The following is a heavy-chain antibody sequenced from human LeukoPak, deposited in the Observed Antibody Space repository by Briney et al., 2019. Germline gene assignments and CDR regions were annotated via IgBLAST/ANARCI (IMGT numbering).Heavy chain of an antibody. Sequence: ASVKVSCEASGYTFTSYGISWVRQAPGQGLEWMGWISAYNGNTNYAQKLQGRVTMTTDTSTSTAYMELRSLRSDDTAVYYCAREGIVVVPRGYYFDYWGQGTLVTVSS. D-gene: IGHD3-22*01. CDR1: GYTFTSYG. V-gene: IGHV1-18*01. J-gene: IGHJ4*02. CDR2: ISAYNGNT. CDR3: AREGIVVVPRGYYFDY.